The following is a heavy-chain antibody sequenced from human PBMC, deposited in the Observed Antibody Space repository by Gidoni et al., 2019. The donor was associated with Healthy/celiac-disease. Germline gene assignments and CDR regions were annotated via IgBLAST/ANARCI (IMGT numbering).Heavy chain of an antibody. Sequence: QVQLVESGGGVVQPGRSMGLSCAASGFTFSSFPMHWVRQAPGKGLEWVAVISFDVSDKYYADSVKGRFTISRDNSKNTLYLQMNSLRPEDTAVYYCARDLGFGDSKLDYWGQGTLVTVSS. D-gene: IGHD4-17*01. CDR3: ARDLGFGDSKLDY. V-gene: IGHV3-30-3*01. J-gene: IGHJ4*02. CDR1: GFTFSSFP. CDR2: ISFDVSDK.